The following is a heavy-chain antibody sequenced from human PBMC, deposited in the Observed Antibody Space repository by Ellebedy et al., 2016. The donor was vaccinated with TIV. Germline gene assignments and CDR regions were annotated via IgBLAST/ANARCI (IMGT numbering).Heavy chain of an antibody. J-gene: IGHJ4*02. D-gene: IGHD5-12*01. CDR2: IKQDGSEK. V-gene: IGHV3-7*03. Sequence: PGGSLRLSCAASGFTFSSNWMSWVRQAPGKGLEWVAYIKQDGSEKYYVDSVKGRFTISRDNAKNSLYLQMNSLRAEDTAVYYCRIVASDFDDWGQGALVTVSS. CDR3: RIVASDFDD. CDR1: GFTFSSNW.